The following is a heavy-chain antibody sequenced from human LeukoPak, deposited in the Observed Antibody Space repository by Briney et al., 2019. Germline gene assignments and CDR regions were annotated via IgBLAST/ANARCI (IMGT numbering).Heavy chain of an antibody. Sequence: GRSLRLSCAASGFTFSSYAMHWVRQAPGKGLEWVAVISYDGSNKYYADSVKGRFTISRDNSKNTLCLQMNSLRAEDTAVYYCARDAGSGSYLDYWGQGTLVTVSS. J-gene: IGHJ4*02. D-gene: IGHD1-26*01. CDR2: ISYDGSNK. CDR3: ARDAGSGSYLDY. CDR1: GFTFSSYA. V-gene: IGHV3-30*01.